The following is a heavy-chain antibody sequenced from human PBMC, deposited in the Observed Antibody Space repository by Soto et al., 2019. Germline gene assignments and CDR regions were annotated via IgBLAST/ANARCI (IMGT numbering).Heavy chain of an antibody. J-gene: IGHJ3*02. CDR3: AKGGGYCSGGSCYSDAFDI. CDR1: GFTFSSYA. V-gene: IGHV3-30-3*01. CDR2: ISYDGSNK. Sequence: VGSLRLSCAASGFTFSSYAMHWVRQAPGKGLEWVAVISYDGSNKYYADSVKGRFTISRDNSKNTLYLQMNSLRAEDTAVYYCAKGGGYCSGGSCYSDAFDIWGQGTMVTVSS. D-gene: IGHD2-15*01.